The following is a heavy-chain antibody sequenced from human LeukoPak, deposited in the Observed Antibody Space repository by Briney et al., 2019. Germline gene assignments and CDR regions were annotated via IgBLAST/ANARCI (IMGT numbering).Heavy chain of an antibody. CDR2: IYHSGST. D-gene: IGHD1-26*01. Sequence: SQTLSLTCTVSGGSISSGGYYWSWIRQPPGKGLEWIGYIYHSGSTNYNPSLKSRVTMSVDTSKNQFSLKLSSVTAADTAVYYCARDAVRWELPHRAYYMDVWGKGTTVTVSS. V-gene: IGHV4-30-2*01. J-gene: IGHJ6*03. CDR3: ARDAVRWELPHRAYYMDV. CDR1: GGSISSGGYY.